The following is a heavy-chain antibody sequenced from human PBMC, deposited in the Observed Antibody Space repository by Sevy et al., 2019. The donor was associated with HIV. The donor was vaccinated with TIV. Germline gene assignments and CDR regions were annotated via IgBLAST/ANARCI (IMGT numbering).Heavy chain of an antibody. CDR3: ARSLGNYYGSGTYQEDWFDP. D-gene: IGHD3-10*01. CDR2: ISSSSSYI. Sequence: GGSLRLSCAASGFTFSIYTMNWVRQAPGKGLEWVSSISSSSSYIYYTDSVKGRFRISRENAKNALFLQMNSLRAEDTAVYYCARSLGNYYGSGTYQEDWFDPWGQGTLVTVSS. J-gene: IGHJ5*02. CDR1: GFTFSIYT. V-gene: IGHV3-21*01.